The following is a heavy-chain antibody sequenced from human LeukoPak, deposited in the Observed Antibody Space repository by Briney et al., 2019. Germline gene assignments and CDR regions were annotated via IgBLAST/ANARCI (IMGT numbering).Heavy chain of an antibody. CDR3: ARVPVLRFLEWLPVDAFDI. V-gene: IGHV4-34*01. J-gene: IGHJ3*02. CDR1: GFTFSSYW. Sequence: GSLRLSCAASGFTFSSYWMSWVRQPPGKGLEWIGEINHSGSTNYNPSLKSRVTISVDTSKNQFSLKLSSVTAADTAVYYCARVPVLRFLEWLPVDAFDIWSQGTMVTVSS. D-gene: IGHD3-3*01. CDR2: INHSGST.